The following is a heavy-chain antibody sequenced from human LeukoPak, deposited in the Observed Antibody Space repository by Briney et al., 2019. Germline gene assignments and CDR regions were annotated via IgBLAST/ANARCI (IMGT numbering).Heavy chain of an antibody. V-gene: IGHV3-9*01. J-gene: IGHJ4*02. CDR3: AKDETASSSWYRFDY. D-gene: IGHD6-13*01. CDR1: GFTFDDYA. Sequence: GGSLRLSCAASGFTFDDYAMHWVRQAPGKGLEWVSGISWNSGSIGYADSVKGRFTISRDNAKNSLYLQMNSLRAEDTALYYCAKDETASSSWYRFDYWGQGTLVTVSS. CDR2: ISWNSGSI.